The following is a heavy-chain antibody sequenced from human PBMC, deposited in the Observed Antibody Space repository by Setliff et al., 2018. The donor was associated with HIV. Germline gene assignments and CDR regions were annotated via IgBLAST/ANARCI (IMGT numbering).Heavy chain of an antibody. Sequence: GGSLRLSCAASGFTFSSFEMNWVRQAPGKGLEWISYISGSGSTTYYADSVKGRFSISRDNAKNSLYLQMSSLRTEDTAVYFCARDPAFGAFDIWGQGTVVTVSS. J-gene: IGHJ3*02. CDR2: ISGSGSTT. CDR3: ARDPAFGAFDI. CDR1: GFTFSSFE. V-gene: IGHV3-48*03. D-gene: IGHD3-10*01.